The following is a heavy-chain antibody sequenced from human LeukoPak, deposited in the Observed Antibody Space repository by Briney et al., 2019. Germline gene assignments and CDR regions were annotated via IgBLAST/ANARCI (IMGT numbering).Heavy chain of an antibody. CDR2: IDQSGST. J-gene: IGHJ3*02. CDR3: ARRGDI. CDR1: GYSISSGYY. V-gene: IGHV4-38-2*02. Sequence: SETLSLTCTVSGYSISSGYYWGCIRQPPGKGLEWIGSIDQSGSTYYNPSLKSRVTISLDTSKNQFSLKLSSVTAADTAVYYCARRGDIWGQGTMVTVSS.